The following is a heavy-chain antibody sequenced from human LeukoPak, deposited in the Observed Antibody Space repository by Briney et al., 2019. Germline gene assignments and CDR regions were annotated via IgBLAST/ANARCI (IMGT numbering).Heavy chain of an antibody. V-gene: IGHV4-61*02. CDR2: IYPTGTP. J-gene: IGHJ4*02. CDR3: ARVLQEMATFKGFNY. D-gene: IGHD5-24*01. CDR1: GGSMTSAMYH. Sequence: TSETLSLTCTVSGGSMTSAMYHWTWIRQSAGRGLEWLGRIYPTGTPNSNPSLNHRTTIAINTSKNQFSLTLTSVTGADTAVYYCARVLQEMATFKGFNYWGQGTRVSVSS.